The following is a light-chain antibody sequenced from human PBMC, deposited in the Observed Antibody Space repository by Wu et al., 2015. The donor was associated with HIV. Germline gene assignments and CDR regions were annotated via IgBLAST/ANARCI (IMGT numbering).Light chain of an antibody. CDR1: HDVSRK. CDR2: GAS. J-gene: IGKJ4*01. CDR3: QHRSNWPALI. Sequence: EIGMTQSPVILSVSPGERATLSCRASHDVSRKLAWYQQKPGQAPRLLIYGASTRATGIPARFSGGGSGTEFTLTINSLEPEDFAVYYCQHRSNWPALIFGGGTKVEIK. V-gene: IGKV3-15*01.